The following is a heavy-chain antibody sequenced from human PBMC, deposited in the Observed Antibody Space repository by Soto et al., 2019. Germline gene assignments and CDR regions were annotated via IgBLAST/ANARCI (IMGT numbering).Heavy chain of an antibody. CDR3: ARGGQDFWSGPFDY. D-gene: IGHD3-3*01. V-gene: IGHV4-4*07. CDR2: IYTSGNT. J-gene: IGHJ4*02. CDR1: GGSISSYH. Sequence: SETLSLTCTVSGGSISSYHWSWIRQSAGKGLEWIGRIYTSGNTHYNPSLKSRVTVSIDTSKQEFSLKLSSVTAADTALYYCARGGQDFWSGPFDYWGRGALVTVSS.